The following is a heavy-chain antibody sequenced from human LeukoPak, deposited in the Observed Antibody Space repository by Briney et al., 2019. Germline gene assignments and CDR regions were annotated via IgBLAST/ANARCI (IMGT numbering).Heavy chain of an antibody. Sequence: PSETLSLTCAVSGGSISSSSYYWGWVRQPPGKGLEWIGSIYYTRSTYYNPSLKSRVTISVDTSRNQFSLKLTSVTAADTAVYYCARGVTMIVVVIHDWYFDLWGRGTLVTVSS. J-gene: IGHJ2*01. CDR1: GGSISSSSYY. CDR2: IYYTRST. CDR3: ARGVTMIVVVIHDWYFDL. V-gene: IGHV4-39*01. D-gene: IGHD3-22*01.